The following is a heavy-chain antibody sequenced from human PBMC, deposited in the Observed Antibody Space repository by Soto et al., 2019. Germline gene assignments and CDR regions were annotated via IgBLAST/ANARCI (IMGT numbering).Heavy chain of an antibody. CDR1: GGTFSTYA. CDR3: AKVDYSSPVLYYYGMDV. J-gene: IGHJ6*02. V-gene: IGHV1-69*01. Sequence: QVQLVQSGAEVKKSGSSVKVSCKASGGTFSTYAISWVRQAPGQGLEWMGGIIPIFGTANYAQKFQGRVTITADESTSTAYMELSSLRSEDTAVYYCAKVDYSSPVLYYYGMDVWGQGTTVTVSS. D-gene: IGHD6-13*01. CDR2: IIPIFGTA.